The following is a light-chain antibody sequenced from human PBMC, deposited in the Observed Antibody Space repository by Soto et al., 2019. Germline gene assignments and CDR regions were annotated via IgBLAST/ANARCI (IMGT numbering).Light chain of an antibody. CDR2: WAS. V-gene: IGKV4-1*01. Sequence: DIVMTQSPDSLAVSLGERATINCKSSQSVLYSSNNKNYLAWYQQKPGQPPKLLIYWASTRESGVPDRFSGSGSGTDFTLTISSLQAEDVAVYYCQQYYSTPLTFDQGTKVEIK. CDR1: QSVLYSSNNKNY. CDR3: QQYYSTPLT. J-gene: IGKJ1*01.